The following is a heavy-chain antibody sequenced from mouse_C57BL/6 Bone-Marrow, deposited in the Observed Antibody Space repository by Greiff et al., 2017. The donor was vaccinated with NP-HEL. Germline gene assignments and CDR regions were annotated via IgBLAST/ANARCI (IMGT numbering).Heavy chain of an antibody. Sequence: EVKLVESGGGLVKPGGSLKLSCAASGFTFSSYAMSWVRQTPEKRLEWVATISDGGSYTYYPDNVKGRFTISRDNAKNNLYLQMSHLKSEDTAMYYCARDRNKPFDYWGQGTTLTVSS. V-gene: IGHV5-4*01. CDR3: ARDRNKPFDY. D-gene: IGHD5-2*01. J-gene: IGHJ2*01. CDR2: ISDGGSYT. CDR1: GFTFSSYA.